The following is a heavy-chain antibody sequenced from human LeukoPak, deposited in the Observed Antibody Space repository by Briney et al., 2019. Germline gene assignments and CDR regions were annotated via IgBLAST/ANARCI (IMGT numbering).Heavy chain of an antibody. D-gene: IGHD6-19*01. J-gene: IGHJ4*02. Sequence: GGSLRFSCAASGFTFSSYAMSWVRQAPGKGLEWVSAISGSGGSTYYADSVKGRFTISRDNSKNTLYLQMNSLRAEDTAVYYCAKVFRIAVAGTGYFDYWGQGTLVTVSS. CDR1: GFTFSSYA. V-gene: IGHV3-23*01. CDR2: ISGSGGST. CDR3: AKVFRIAVAGTGYFDY.